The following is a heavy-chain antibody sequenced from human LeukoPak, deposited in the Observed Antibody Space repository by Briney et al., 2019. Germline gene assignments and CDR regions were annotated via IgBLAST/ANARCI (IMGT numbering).Heavy chain of an antibody. D-gene: IGHD4-17*01. CDR1: GGSISSYY. J-gene: IGHJ4*02. CDR3: ARGYGNFDY. CDR2: IYYSGST. V-gene: IGHV4-59*01. Sequence: SETLSLTCTASGGSISSYYWSWIRQPPGQGLEWIGYIYYSGSTNYNPSLKSRRTISVDTSKNLYSLKLSSVTAADTAVYYCARGYGNFDYWGQGTLVTVSS.